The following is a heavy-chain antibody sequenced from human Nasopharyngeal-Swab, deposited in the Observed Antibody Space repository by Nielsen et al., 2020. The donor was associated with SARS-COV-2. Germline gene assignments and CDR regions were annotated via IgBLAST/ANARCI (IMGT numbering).Heavy chain of an antibody. CDR1: GGSISSGDYY. V-gene: IGHV4-39*02. CDR2: IFYTGTN. D-gene: IGHD2-21*01. J-gene: IGHJ4*02. CDR3: AKALRGAFEH. Sequence: SETLSLTCTVSGGSISSGDYYWAWVRQPPGKGLEWIGSIFYTGTNYYNPSLKSRATIFVDTSKSHFSLKLSSVTGAETAVLFRAKALRGAFEHWGQGILVTVSS.